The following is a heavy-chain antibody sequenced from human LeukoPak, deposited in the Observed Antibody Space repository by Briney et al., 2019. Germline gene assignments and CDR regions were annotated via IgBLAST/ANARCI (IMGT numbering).Heavy chain of an antibody. V-gene: IGHV3-72*01. Sequence: PGGSLRLSCAASGFTFSNYYMDWVRQAPGKGLEWVGRIRKKDNSYTTEYAASMKGSFTISRDDSKHSLYLQMNGLKTEDTGVYYCGRGNMGFDYWGQGTLVTVSS. CDR2: IRKKDNSYTT. CDR1: GFTFSNYY. J-gene: IGHJ4*02. CDR3: GRGNMGFDY. D-gene: IGHD1/OR15-1a*01.